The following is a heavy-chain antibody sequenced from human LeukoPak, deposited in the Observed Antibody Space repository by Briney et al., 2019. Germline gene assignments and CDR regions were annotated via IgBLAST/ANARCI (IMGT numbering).Heavy chain of an antibody. CDR1: GYSFTTYW. Sequence: GESLKISCKGFGYSFTTYWIAWVRQVPGKGLEWMGIIYPADSDTRYNPSFEGQVTISVDKTVSTAYLRWSSLKASDTAMYYYAKVRDSSDFLYYWYFDLWGRGSLVTVSS. CDR2: IYPADSDT. D-gene: IGHD4-17*01. V-gene: IGHV5-51*03. J-gene: IGHJ2*01. CDR3: AKVRDSSDFLYYWYFDL.